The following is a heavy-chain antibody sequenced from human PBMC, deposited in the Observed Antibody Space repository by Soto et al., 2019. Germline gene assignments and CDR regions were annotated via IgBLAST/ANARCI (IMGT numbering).Heavy chain of an antibody. V-gene: IGHV1-18*01. CDR1: GYTFFTYD. CDR3: ARHHGPTTSENWFAP. CDR2: ISTYSGDT. D-gene: IGHD5-12*01. Sequence: QVHLVQSGVEVKTPGASVKVSCQASGYTFFTYDISWVRQAPGQGLAWMGWISTYSGDTKYAQKFQGRVSMTTDTSTTTAYLELRRLRSDDTAVYYCARHHGPTTSENWFAPFGQGTVVTVSS. J-gene: IGHJ5*02.